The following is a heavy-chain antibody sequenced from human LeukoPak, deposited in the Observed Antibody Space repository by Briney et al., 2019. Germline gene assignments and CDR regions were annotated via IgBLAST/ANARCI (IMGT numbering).Heavy chain of an antibody. CDR2: ISYDGSNK. CDR1: GFTFSSYG. V-gene: IGHV3-30*18. Sequence: GGSLRLSCAASGFTFSSYGMHWVRQAPGKGLEWVAVISYDGSNKYYADSVKGRFTISRDNSKNTLYLQMNSLGAEDTAVYYCAKDSPFDYWGQGTLVTVSS. J-gene: IGHJ4*02. CDR3: AKDSPFDY.